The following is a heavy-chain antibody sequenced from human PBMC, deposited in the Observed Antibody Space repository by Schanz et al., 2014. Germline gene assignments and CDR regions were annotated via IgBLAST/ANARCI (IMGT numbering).Heavy chain of an antibody. CDR3: VRVKGEHSGHDYIVY. V-gene: IGHV4-4*07. CDR2: IYSNGIS. D-gene: IGHD5-12*01. J-gene: IGHJ4*02. Sequence: QVPLQESGPGLEKPSETLSLTCTVSGGSISGYYWTWVRQSPGKGLEWIGRIYSNGISHYNPSLESRVTMSVDTSKNKFSLNLTPVTPADTAIYYCVRVKGEHSGHDYIVYWGQGIQVTVSP. CDR1: GGSISGYY.